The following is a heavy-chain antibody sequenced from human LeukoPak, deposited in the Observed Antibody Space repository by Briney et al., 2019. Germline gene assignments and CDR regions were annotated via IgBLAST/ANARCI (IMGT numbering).Heavy chain of an antibody. CDR2: IKEDGTEK. D-gene: IGHD3-16*01. Sequence: PGGSLRLSCAASGFTFSDFWMTWVHQTPGKGLEWVANIKEDGTEKNLVDSVKGRFTISRDNTNNLLYLQMNSLRGDDTAIYYCVRESRPGGAMGLYHNFDYWGQGTLVAVSS. V-gene: IGHV3-7*01. CDR3: VRESRPGGAMGLYHNFDY. J-gene: IGHJ4*02. CDR1: GFTFSDFW.